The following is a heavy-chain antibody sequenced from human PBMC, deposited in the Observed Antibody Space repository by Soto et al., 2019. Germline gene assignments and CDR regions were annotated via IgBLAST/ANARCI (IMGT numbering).Heavy chain of an antibody. CDR1: GGTFSSYT. V-gene: IGHV1-69*08. CDR3: ARDSRTGDYSNSHVFDY. Sequence: QVQLVQSGAEVKKPGSSVKVSCKASGGTFSSYTISWVRQAPGQGLEWMGRIIPILGIANYAQKFQGRVTITADKSTSTAYMELSSLRSDDTAVYYCARDSRTGDYSNSHVFDYWGQGTLVTVSS. D-gene: IGHD4-4*01. J-gene: IGHJ4*02. CDR2: IIPILGIA.